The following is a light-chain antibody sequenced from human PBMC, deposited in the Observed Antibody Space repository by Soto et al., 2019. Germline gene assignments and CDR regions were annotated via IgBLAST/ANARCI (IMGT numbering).Light chain of an antibody. CDR2: EVS. J-gene: IGLJ2*01. CDR1: SSDVGSYNL. Sequence: QSVLTQPASGSGSPGQSITISRTGTSSDVGSYNLVSWYQQHPGKAPKLMIYEVSKRPSGVSNRFSGSKSGNPASLTIAGLQAEDEADYYCCSYAGSSTFYVVFGGGTKLTVL. CDR3: CSYAGSSTFYVV. V-gene: IGLV2-23*02.